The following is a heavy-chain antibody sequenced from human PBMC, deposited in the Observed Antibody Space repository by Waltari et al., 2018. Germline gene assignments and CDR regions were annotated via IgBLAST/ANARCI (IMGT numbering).Heavy chain of an antibody. CDR1: GGSISSGDYY. J-gene: IGHJ6*03. CDR2: IYYSGST. Sequence: QVQLQESGPGLVKPSQTLSLTCTVSGGSISSGDYYWSWIRQPPGKGLEWIGYIYYSGSTYYNPSLKSRVTISVDTSKNQFSLKLSSVTAADTAVYYCARERLVPIFGVVMDYYYYMDVWGKGTTVTISS. D-gene: IGHD3-3*02. CDR3: ARERLVPIFGVVMDYYYYMDV. V-gene: IGHV4-30-4*08.